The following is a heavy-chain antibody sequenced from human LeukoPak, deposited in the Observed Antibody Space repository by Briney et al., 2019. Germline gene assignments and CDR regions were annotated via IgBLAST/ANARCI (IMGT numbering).Heavy chain of an antibody. CDR3: AKRNSSGWYYFDY. J-gene: IGHJ4*02. V-gene: IGHV3-23*01. CDR2: ISNSGVNT. CDR1: GXTFRSYA. D-gene: IGHD6-19*01. Sequence: GGSLRLSCEASGXTFRSYAMSWVRQAPGKGLEWVSLISNSGVNTYYANSVKGRFTISRDNSKNTLYLQMNSLRDEDTAIYYCAKRNSSGWYYFDYWGQGTLVTVSS.